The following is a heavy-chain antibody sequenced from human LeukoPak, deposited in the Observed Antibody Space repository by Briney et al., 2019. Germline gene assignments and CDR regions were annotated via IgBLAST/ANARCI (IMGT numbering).Heavy chain of an antibody. CDR3: AREVVRGHSY. CDR1: SVTFSAYY. CDR2: INHSGST. Sequence: KPSETLSCTAAGYSVTFSAYYWSWNRHPPGMGREWSAEINHSGSTNYKPSLKSRVTISMDTSKNQFSLKLTCVTAAGTAVYYCAREVVRGHSYWGQGTLVTVPS. V-gene: IGHV4-34*01. D-gene: IGHD3-10*01. J-gene: IGHJ4*02.